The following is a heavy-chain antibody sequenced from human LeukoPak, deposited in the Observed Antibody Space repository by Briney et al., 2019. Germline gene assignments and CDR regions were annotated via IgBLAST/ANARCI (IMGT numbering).Heavy chain of an antibody. CDR1: GGSFSSRSYS. V-gene: IGHV4-39*07. Sequence: PSETLSLTCTVSGGSFSSRSYSWGWIRQPPGKGLEWIGSMYYTGNTDYNPSLKSRLTMSVDTSKNQFSLKLSSVTAADTAVYFCAKGYTNGVNQEVWLDPWGQGTLVTVSS. J-gene: IGHJ5*02. CDR3: AKGYTNGVNQEVWLDP. D-gene: IGHD2-8*01. CDR2: MYYTGNT.